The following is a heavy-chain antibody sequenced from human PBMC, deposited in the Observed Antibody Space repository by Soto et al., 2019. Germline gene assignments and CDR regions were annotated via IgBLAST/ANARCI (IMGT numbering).Heavy chain of an antibody. CDR1: GFTFGDYA. CDR2: IRSKAYGGTT. J-gene: IGHJ4*02. V-gene: IGHV3-49*03. CDR3: TRDSGCGGDCYENYFDY. D-gene: IGHD2-21*02. Sequence: GGSLRLSCTASGFTFGDYAMSWFRQAPGKGLEWVGFIRSKAYGGTTEYAASVKGRFTISRDDSKSIAYLQMNSLKTEDTAVYYCTRDSGCGGDCYENYFDYWGQGT.